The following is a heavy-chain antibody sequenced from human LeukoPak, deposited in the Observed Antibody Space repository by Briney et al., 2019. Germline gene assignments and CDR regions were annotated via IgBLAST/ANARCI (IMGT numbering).Heavy chain of an antibody. J-gene: IGHJ4*02. CDR2: FSDRGANT. Sequence: GWSLRLSCVASGFTFNNYAMSWVRQAPGKGLEGGSVFSDRGANTFYPASVKGRVTISKDFSKNTLFLQMTSLRAEHTAVYYCAKTGGSGSYYSALDYWGQGTLVTVSS. D-gene: IGHD3-10*01. CDR3: AKTGGSGSYYSALDY. CDR1: GFTFNNYA. V-gene: IGHV3-23*01.